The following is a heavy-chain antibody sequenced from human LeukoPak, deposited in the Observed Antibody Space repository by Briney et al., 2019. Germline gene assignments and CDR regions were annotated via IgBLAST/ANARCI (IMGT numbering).Heavy chain of an antibody. V-gene: IGHV4-59*08. Sequence: PSETLSLTCAVYGASISALYWGWIRQSPGKGLELIGYTYYSGRPTYNPSLKSRVTISLDTSKNQFSLRVNSVTAADTAIYYCARHHGHQFSDSWYLRGSFDYWGRGILVAVSS. CDR2: TYYSGRP. J-gene: IGHJ4*02. D-gene: IGHD6-13*01. CDR3: ARHHGHQFSDSWYLRGSFDY. CDR1: GASISALY.